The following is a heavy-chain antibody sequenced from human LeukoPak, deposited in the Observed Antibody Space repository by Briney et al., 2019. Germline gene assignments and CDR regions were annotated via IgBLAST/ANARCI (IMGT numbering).Heavy chain of an antibody. D-gene: IGHD2-15*01. CDR3: ARDSRGGNYFDY. CDR1: GFTFSSYS. V-gene: IGHV3-21*01. CDR2: ISSSSSYI. Sequence: GGSLRLSCAASGFTFSSYSMNWVRQAPGKGLEWVSSISSSSSYIYYADSVKGRFTISRDNAKYSLYLQMNSLRAEDTAVYYCARDSRGGNYFDYWGQGTLVTVSS. J-gene: IGHJ4*02.